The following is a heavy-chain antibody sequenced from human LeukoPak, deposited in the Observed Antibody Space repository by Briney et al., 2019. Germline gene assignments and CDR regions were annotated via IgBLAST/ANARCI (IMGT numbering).Heavy chain of an antibody. CDR1: GASTISHY. Sequence: PQTLSLTCTVFGASTISHYSSWIRQPPGKGLGWIGYIYYSGSTNYNPSLKSRVTISVDTPKNQFSLKLSSVTAADTAVYYCARTRVVVTAIEYFDYWGQGTLVTVSS. CDR3: ARTRVVVTAIEYFDY. D-gene: IGHD2-21*02. J-gene: IGHJ4*02. CDR2: IYYSGST. V-gene: IGHV4-59*11.